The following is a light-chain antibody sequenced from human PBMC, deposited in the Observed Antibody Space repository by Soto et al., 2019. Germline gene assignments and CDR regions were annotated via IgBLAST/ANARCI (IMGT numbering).Light chain of an antibody. Sequence: DIQMTQSPSTLSASVGDRVTITYRASQGLSSWLAWYQQKPGKAPNLLIYEASSLQSGVPSRFSGSGSGTEFTLTISSLQPDDFATYYCQQYNSYPYTFGQGTKLEIK. V-gene: IGKV1-5*03. CDR1: QGLSSW. CDR2: EAS. J-gene: IGKJ2*01. CDR3: QQYNSYPYT.